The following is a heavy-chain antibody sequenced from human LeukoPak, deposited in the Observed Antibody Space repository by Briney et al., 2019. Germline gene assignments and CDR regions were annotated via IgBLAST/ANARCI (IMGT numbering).Heavy chain of an antibody. J-gene: IGHJ6*02. D-gene: IGHD5-18*01. CDR1: GGSISSYY. CDR2: IYYSGST. V-gene: IGHV4-59*08. Sequence: PSETLSLTCTVSGGSISSYYWSWIRQPPGKGLEWIGYIYYSGSTNYNPSLKSRVTISVDTSKNQFSLKLSSVTAADTAVYYCARHERGFGGPFVDQLWLPLYYYGMDVWGQGTTVTVSS. CDR3: ARHERGFGGPFVDQLWLPLYYYGMDV.